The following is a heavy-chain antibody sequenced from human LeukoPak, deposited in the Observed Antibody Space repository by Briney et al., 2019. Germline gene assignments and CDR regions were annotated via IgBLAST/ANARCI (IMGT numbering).Heavy chain of an antibody. CDR1: GYTLTELS. V-gene: IGHV1-24*01. Sequence: ASVKVSCKVSGYTLTELSMHWVRQAPGKGLEWMGGFDPEDGETIYAQKFQGRVTMTEDTSTDTAYMELSSLRSEDTAVYYCATAGKYDFWSGYDAFDIWGQGTMVTASS. D-gene: IGHD3-3*01. CDR2: FDPEDGET. CDR3: ATAGKYDFWSGYDAFDI. J-gene: IGHJ3*02.